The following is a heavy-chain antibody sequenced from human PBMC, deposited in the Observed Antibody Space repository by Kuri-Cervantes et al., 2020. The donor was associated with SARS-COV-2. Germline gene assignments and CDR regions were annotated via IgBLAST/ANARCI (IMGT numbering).Heavy chain of an antibody. V-gene: IGHV3-30*03. Sequence: GESLKISCAASGFTFSNYGIHWVRQAPGKGLEWVAVISYDGGNEYYADSVKGRFTISRDNSKNTLYLQMNSLRPEDTAVYYCARDGGKGHGPGLYYWYFNLWGRGTLVTVSS. CDR1: GFTFSNYG. J-gene: IGHJ2*01. CDR3: ARDGGKGHGPGLYYWYFNL. CDR2: ISYDGGNE. D-gene: IGHD2-15*01.